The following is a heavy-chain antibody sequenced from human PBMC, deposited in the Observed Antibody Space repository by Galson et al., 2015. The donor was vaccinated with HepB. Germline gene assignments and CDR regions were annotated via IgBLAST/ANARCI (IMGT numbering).Heavy chain of an antibody. J-gene: IGHJ5*02. CDR3: VKGAGGS. Sequence: SLRLSCAASGFTFSNYAMGWVRQTPDKGLQWVAVKSGSGNSTYHADSVKGRFTISGDNSKNRVYLEMNSLRVDDTALYHCVKGAGGSWGQGTLVTVSS. V-gene: IGHV3-23*01. CDR2: KSGSGNST. CDR1: GFTFSNYA. D-gene: IGHD6-19*01.